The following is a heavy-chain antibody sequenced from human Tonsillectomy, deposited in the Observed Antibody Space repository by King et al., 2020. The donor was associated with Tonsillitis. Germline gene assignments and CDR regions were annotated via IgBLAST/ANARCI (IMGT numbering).Heavy chain of an antibody. Sequence: QLVQSGAEVKKPGSSVKVSCKASGGTFSSYAISWVRQAPGQGLEWMGGLIPLFGTGNYAQKFQGRITIIADESTRTAYMELSSLRSEDTAVYYCARDYYDSSGYWFDYWGQGILVTVSS. V-gene: IGHV1-69*12. CDR2: LIPLFGTG. D-gene: IGHD3-22*01. J-gene: IGHJ4*02. CDR3: ARDYYDSSGYWFDY. CDR1: GGTFSSYA.